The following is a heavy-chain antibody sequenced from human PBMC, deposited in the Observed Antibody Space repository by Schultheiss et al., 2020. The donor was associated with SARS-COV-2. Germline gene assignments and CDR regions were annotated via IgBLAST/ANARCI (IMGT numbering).Heavy chain of an antibody. CDR1: GFTFSSYG. J-gene: IGHJ4*02. CDR3: AKDSRKTVTTH. Sequence: GGSLRLSCAASGFTFSSYGMHWVRQAPGKGLEWVAVIWYDGSNKYYADSVKGRFTISRDNSKNTLYLQMNSLRAEDTAVYYCAKDSRKTVTTHWGQGTLVTVTS. CDR2: IWYDGSNK. D-gene: IGHD4-17*01. V-gene: IGHV3-33*06.